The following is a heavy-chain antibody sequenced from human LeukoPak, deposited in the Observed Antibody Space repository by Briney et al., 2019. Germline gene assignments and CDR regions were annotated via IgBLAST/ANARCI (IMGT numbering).Heavy chain of an antibody. J-gene: IGHJ6*02. Sequence: GSLRLSCRGYGFTFGDHAMSWARQAPGKGLEWVGFIRSKAYRGTTEYAASVKGRFTISRDDSTSIAYLQMNSLRIEDTAVYYCARGPIQLWIHNAMDVWGQGTTVTVSS. CDR3: ARGPIQLWIHNAMDV. CDR2: IRSKAYRGTT. V-gene: IGHV3-49*04. CDR1: GFTFGDHA. D-gene: IGHD5-18*01.